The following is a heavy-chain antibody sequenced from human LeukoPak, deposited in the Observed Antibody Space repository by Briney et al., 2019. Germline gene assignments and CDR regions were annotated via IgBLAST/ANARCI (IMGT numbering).Heavy chain of an antibody. Sequence: ASVKVSCKASGYTFTSYGISWVRQAPGQGLEWMGWISAYNGNTNYAQKLQGRVTMTTDTSTSTAYMELRSLRSDDTAGYYCARTYPQYYYGSGRSLGAFDYWGQGTLVTVSS. J-gene: IGHJ4*02. V-gene: IGHV1-18*01. CDR3: ARTYPQYYYGSGRSLGAFDY. CDR1: GYTFTSYG. CDR2: ISAYNGNT. D-gene: IGHD3-10*01.